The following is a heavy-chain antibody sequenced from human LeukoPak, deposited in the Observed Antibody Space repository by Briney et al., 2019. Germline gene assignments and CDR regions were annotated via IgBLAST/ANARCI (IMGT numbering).Heavy chain of an antibody. CDR1: GFTFSGSA. CDR3: TSIMVATDY. J-gene: IGHJ4*02. Sequence: PGGSLRLSCAASGFTFSGSAMHWVRQASGKGLEWVGRIRSKANSYAAAYAASVKGRFTISRDDSKNTAYLQMNSLKTEDTAVYYCTSIMVATDYWGQGTLVTVSS. CDR2: IRSKANSYAA. V-gene: IGHV3-73*01. D-gene: IGHD2-8*01.